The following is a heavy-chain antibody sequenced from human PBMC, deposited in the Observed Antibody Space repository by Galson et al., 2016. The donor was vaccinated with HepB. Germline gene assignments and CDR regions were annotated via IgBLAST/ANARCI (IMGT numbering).Heavy chain of an antibody. CDR3: ARVGFGESLDYYYYGMDV. CDR2: IIPFLGTI. D-gene: IGHD3-10*01. CDR1: GGTFSSYA. Sequence: SVKVSCKASGGTFSSYAISWVRQAPGQGLEWMGGIIPFLGTINYAQKLLGRVTITADKSTSTAYMELSSLRSEDTAVYYFARVGFGESLDYYYYGMDVWGQGTTVTVSS. V-gene: IGHV1-69*10. J-gene: IGHJ6*02.